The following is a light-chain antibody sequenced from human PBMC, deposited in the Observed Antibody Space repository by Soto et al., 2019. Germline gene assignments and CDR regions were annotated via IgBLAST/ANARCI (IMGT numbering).Light chain of an antibody. CDR2: DVF. Sequence: AIQVTQSPSSLSASVGDTVTITCRASQGISSAFAWYQQKPGKVPRLLIYDVFNLQSGVPSRFSGSGSGTDFTLTNSRLQPEDFATYYCQQPETYPLTFGQGTRLEVK. V-gene: IGKV1-13*02. J-gene: IGKJ5*01. CDR3: QQPETYPLT. CDR1: QGISSA.